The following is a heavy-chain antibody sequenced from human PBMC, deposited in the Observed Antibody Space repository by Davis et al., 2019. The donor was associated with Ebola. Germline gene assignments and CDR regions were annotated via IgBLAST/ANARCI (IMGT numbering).Heavy chain of an antibody. D-gene: IGHD2-8*01. CDR2: ITPFRGNT. CDR3: ARNNKPGIALPTGAFDI. J-gene: IGHJ3*02. V-gene: IGHV1-18*01. Sequence: ASVKVSCKGSGYTFSRYGINWVRQPPGQALEWMGWITPFRGNTNYAPKFQGRVTVTINTSATTVYMELRSLKFDDTAVYYCARNNKPGIALPTGAFDIWGQGTVVTVSS. CDR1: GYTFSRYG.